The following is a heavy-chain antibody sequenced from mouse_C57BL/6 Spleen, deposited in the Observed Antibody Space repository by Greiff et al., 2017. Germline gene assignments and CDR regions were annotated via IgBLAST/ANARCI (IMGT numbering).Heavy chain of an antibody. V-gene: IGHV1-82*01. Sequence: QVQLQQSGPELVKPGASVKISCKASGYAFSSSWMNWVKQRPGKGLEWIGRIYPGDGDTNYNGKFKGKATLTADKSSSTAYMQLSSLTSEDSAVYFCARNGYSYFDYWGQGTTRTVSS. D-gene: IGHD2-3*01. CDR3: ARNGYSYFDY. J-gene: IGHJ2*01. CDR2: IYPGDGDT. CDR1: GYAFSSSW.